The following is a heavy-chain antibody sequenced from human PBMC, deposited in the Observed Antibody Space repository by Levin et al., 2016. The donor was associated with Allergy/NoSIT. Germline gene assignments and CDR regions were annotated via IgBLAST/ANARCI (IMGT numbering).Heavy chain of an antibody. CDR2: IDPSDSYT. D-gene: IGHD3-22*01. CDR3: ARPYYYDSSGYWSLF. Sequence: VRQMPGKGLEWMGRIDPSDSYTNYSPSFQGHVTISADKSISTAYLQWSSLKASDTAMYYCARPYYYDSSGYWSLFWGQGTMVTVSS. J-gene: IGHJ3*01. V-gene: IGHV5-10-1*01.